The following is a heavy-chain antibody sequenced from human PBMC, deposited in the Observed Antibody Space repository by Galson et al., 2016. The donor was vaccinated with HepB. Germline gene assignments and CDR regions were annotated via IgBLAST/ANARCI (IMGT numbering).Heavy chain of an antibody. CDR1: GVLLSTSGVG. CDR3: VQEVAKIGYF. J-gene: IGHJ4*01. D-gene: IGHD2-15*01. V-gene: IGHV2-5*02. CDR2: VSWDADK. Sequence: PALVKPTQTLTLTCTVSGVLLSTSGVGVGWIRRPPGKALEWLALVSWDADKRYSPSLQSRLTITKDTSNNQVLLTMTNMDLVDTATYYCVQEVAKIGYFWGHGTLVTVSA.